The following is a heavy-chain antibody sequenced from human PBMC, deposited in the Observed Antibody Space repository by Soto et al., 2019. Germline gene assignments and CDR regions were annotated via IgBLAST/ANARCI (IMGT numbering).Heavy chain of an antibody. CDR3: ARYQDSSVYWNNCFDP. CDR1: GGTFSTYT. J-gene: IGHJ5*02. D-gene: IGHD3-22*01. V-gene: IGHV1-69*01. Sequence: QVQLVQSGAEVKKPGSSVKVSCKASGGTFSTYTITWVRQAPGQGLEWMGGIIPIFGTANYPQKFQGRVTITADESTSTAYMAISSLRSEDTAVYYCARYQDSSVYWNNCFDPWGQGTLVTVSS. CDR2: IIPIFGTA.